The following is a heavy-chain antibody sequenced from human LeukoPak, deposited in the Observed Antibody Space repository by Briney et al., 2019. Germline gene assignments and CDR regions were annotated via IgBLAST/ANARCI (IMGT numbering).Heavy chain of an antibody. CDR2: IYYGGST. V-gene: IGHV4-59*08. CDR1: GGSISSYY. Sequence: SETLSLTCTVSGGSISSYYWSWIRQPPGKGLEWIGYIYYGGSTNYNPSLKSRVTISVDTSKNQFSPKLSSVTAADTAVYYCARHRVVVPAAIGSWFDPWGQGTLVTVSS. J-gene: IGHJ5*02. CDR3: ARHRVVVPAAIGSWFDP. D-gene: IGHD2-2*02.